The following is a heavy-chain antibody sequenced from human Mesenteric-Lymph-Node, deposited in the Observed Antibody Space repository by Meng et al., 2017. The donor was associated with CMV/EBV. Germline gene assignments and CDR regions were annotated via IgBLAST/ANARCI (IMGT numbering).Heavy chain of an antibody. CDR1: GFSLSTSGVG. V-gene: IGHV2-5*02. Sequence: FSGFSLSTSGVGVGWIRQPPGKALEWLALIYWDDDKRYNPSLKSRLTITKDTSKNQVVLTMTNMDPVDTAAYYCAHRPLEAAGVLFDFWGQGTLVTVSS. CDR3: AHRPLEAAGVLFDF. D-gene: IGHD6-13*01. J-gene: IGHJ4*02. CDR2: IYWDDDK.